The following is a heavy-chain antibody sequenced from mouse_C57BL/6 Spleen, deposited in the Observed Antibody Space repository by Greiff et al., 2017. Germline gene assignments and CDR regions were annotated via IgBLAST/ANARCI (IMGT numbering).Heavy chain of an antibody. Sequence: QVQLQQSGAELVMPGASVKLSCKASGYTFASYWMHWVKQRPGQGLEWIGEIDPSDSYTNYNQKFKGKSTLTVDKSSSTAYMQLSSLTSEDSAVYYCARSGYYDYYAMDYWGQGTSVTVSS. J-gene: IGHJ4*01. V-gene: IGHV1-69*01. CDR2: IDPSDSYT. CDR1: GYTFASYW. CDR3: ARSGYYDYYAMDY. D-gene: IGHD2-3*01.